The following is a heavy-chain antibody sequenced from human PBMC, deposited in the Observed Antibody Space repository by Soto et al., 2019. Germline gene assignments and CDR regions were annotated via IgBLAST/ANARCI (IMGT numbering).Heavy chain of an antibody. J-gene: IGHJ6*02. Sequence: QVQMVESGGGVVQPGRSLRLSCAASGFTLSNYIMHWVRQAPGKGLEWVAVTSYDGSNKNYADSVKGRFTISRDNSKKTLYLQMNSLRAEDTAVYSCAGGDNYYGRDVWGQGTTVIVSS. D-gene: IGHD2-15*01. CDR3: AGGDNYYGRDV. CDR1: GFTLSNYI. CDR2: TSYDGSNK. V-gene: IGHV3-30-3*01.